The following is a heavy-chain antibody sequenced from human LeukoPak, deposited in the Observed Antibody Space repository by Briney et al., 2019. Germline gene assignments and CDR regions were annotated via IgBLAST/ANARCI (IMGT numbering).Heavy chain of an antibody. V-gene: IGHV4-59*12. CDR1: GGSISSYY. D-gene: IGHD3-22*01. CDR3: ARDDRYYDSSGYYFDY. CDR2: IYYSGTT. J-gene: IGHJ4*02. Sequence: PSETLSLTCTVSGGSISSYYWSWIRQPPGKGLEWIGYIYYSGTTNYNPSLKCRVTISVDTSKNQFSLKLSSVTAADTAVYYCARDDRYYDSSGYYFDYWGQGTLVTVSS.